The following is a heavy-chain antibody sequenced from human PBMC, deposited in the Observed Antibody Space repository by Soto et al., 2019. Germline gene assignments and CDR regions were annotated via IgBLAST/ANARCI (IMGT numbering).Heavy chain of an antibody. CDR1: GCTFSSYG. CDR2: ISGSGGST. CDR3: AKDRYCSGGSCYPNWFDP. Sequence: PGGSLRLSCAASGCTFSSYGMSWVRQAPGKGLEWVSAISGSGGSTYYADSVKGRFTISRDNSKNTLYLQMNSLRAEDTAVYYCAKDRYCSGGSCYPNWFDPWGQGTLVTVSS. J-gene: IGHJ5*02. V-gene: IGHV3-23*01. D-gene: IGHD2-15*01.